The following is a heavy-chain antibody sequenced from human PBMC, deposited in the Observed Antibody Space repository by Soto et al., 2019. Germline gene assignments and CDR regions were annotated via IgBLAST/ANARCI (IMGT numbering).Heavy chain of an antibody. J-gene: IGHJ4*02. CDR3: ARGVTAGVDY. CDR1: GYSFTSLD. CDR2: MQPSSGRT. V-gene: IGHV1-8*01. D-gene: IGHD1-26*01. Sequence: ASVKVSCKASGYSFTSLDMNWVGQTTGQGLEWMGWMQPSSGRTGYAQKFQGRVTMTRDTSINTAYMELSSLTSDDTAFYYCARGVTAGVDYWGQGTLVTVSS.